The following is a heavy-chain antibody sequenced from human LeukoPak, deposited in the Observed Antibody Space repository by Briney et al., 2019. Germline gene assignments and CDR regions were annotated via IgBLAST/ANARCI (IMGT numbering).Heavy chain of an antibody. J-gene: IGHJ4*02. Sequence: SQTLSLTCTVSGGSISSGSYYWSWIRQPAGKGMEWIGRIYTSGSTNYNPSLKSRVTISVDTSKNQFSLKLSSVTSADTAVYYCARVKYYYERSSHYYYYFDYWGQGTLVTVSS. V-gene: IGHV4-61*02. CDR3: ARVKYYYERSSHYYYYFDY. CDR2: IYTSGST. D-gene: IGHD3-22*01. CDR1: GGSISSGSYY.